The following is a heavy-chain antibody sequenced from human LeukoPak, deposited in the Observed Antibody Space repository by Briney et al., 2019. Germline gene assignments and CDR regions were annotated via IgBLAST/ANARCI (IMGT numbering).Heavy chain of an antibody. CDR1: GGSISTSNYY. V-gene: IGHV4-39*07. CDR2: INHSGST. D-gene: IGHD2-21*01. CDR3: ARLEGEAIYPSLIDY. J-gene: IGHJ4*02. Sequence: SETLSLTCTVSGGSISTSNYYWGWIRQPPGKGLEWIGEINHSGSTNYNPSLKSRVTISVDTSKNQFSLKLSSVTAADTAVYYCARLEGEAIYPSLIDYWGQGTLVTVSS.